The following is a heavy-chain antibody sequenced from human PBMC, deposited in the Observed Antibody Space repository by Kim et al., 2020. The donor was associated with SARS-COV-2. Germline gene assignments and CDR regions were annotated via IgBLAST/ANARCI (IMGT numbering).Heavy chain of an antibody. D-gene: IGHD3-3*01. CDR2: ISWNSGSI. CDR1: GFTFDDYA. Sequence: GGSLRLSCAASGFTFDDYAMHWVRQAPGKGLEWVSGISWNSGSIGYAASVKGRFTISRDNAKNSLYLQMNSLRAEDTALYYCAKDMRSSWSGYIPPYYYYGIDVWGQGTTVTVSS. CDR3: AKDMRSSWSGYIPPYYYYGIDV. J-gene: IGHJ6*02. V-gene: IGHV3-9*01.